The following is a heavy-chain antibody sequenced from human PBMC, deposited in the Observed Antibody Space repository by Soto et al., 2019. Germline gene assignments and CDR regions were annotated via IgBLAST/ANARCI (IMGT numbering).Heavy chain of an antibody. CDR3: AWRDWSGSTSHFYFDY. CDR1: GGSIISSNW. V-gene: IGHV4-4*02. CDR2: IYHSGST. J-gene: IGHJ4*02. D-gene: IGHD3-9*01. Sequence: SETLSLTCAVSGGSIISSNWWNWVRQPPGKGLEWIGEIYHSGSTYYNPALKRRVAMSVDTSKNQFSLKLTSATAADTAVYYCAWRDWSGSTSHFYFDYWGQGVLVTVSS.